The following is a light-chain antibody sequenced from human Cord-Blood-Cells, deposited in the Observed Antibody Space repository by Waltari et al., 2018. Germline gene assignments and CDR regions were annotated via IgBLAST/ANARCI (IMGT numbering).Light chain of an antibody. CDR1: QSISSW. CDR3: QQRSNWPWT. Sequence: LQMTQSPSTLSASVGDRVTITCRASQSISSWLAWYQQKPGKAPKLLIYKASSLESGVPSRFSGSGSGTEFTLTISSLEPEDFAVYYCQQRSNWPWTFGQGTKVEIK. CDR2: KAS. J-gene: IGKJ1*01. V-gene: IGKV1-5*03.